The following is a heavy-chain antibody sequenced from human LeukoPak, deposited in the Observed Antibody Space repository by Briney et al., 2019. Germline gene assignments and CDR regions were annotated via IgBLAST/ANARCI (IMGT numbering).Heavy chain of an antibody. CDR2: IYYSGST. Sequence: SETLSLTCTVSGGSISSYYWSWIRQPPGKGLEWIGYIYYSGSTNYNPSLKSRVTISVDTSKNQFSLKLSSVTAADTAVYYCARAVAAPDYWGQGTLVTVSS. CDR3: ARAVAAPDY. V-gene: IGHV4-59*12. J-gene: IGHJ4*02. D-gene: IGHD2-15*01. CDR1: GGSISSYY.